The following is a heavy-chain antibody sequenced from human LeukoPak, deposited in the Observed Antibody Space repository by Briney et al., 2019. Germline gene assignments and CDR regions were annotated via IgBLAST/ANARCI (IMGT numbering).Heavy chain of an antibody. V-gene: IGHV1-24*01. CDR3: ATSYGGDFWSGSRFDY. J-gene: IGHJ4*02. CDR2: FDPEDGET. D-gene: IGHD3-3*01. Sequence: ASVKVSCKVSGYTLTELSTHWVRQAPGKGLEWMGGFDPEDGETIYAQKFQGRVTMTEDTSTDTAYMELSSLRSEDTAVYYCATSYGGDFWSGSRFDYWGQGTLVTVSS. CDR1: GYTLTELS.